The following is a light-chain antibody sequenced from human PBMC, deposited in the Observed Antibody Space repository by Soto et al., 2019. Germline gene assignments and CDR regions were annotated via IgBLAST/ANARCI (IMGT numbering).Light chain of an antibody. Sequence: DIQMTQSPSSLSASVGDRVIITCRASQSISNYLNWYQHKPGKAPKVLISAASNLQSGVPSRFSASGSGTVFTLTNSSLQPEDFATYFCQQSYTLSPLTFGGGPKVDIK. CDR1: QSISNY. J-gene: IGKJ4*01. V-gene: IGKV1-39*01. CDR3: QQSYTLSPLT. CDR2: AAS.